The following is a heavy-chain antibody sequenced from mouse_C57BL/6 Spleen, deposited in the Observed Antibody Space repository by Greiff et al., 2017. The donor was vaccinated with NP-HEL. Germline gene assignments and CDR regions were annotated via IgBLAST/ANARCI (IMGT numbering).Heavy chain of an antibody. J-gene: IGHJ4*01. Sequence: QVQLQQSGPELVKPGASVKISCKASGYAFSSSWMNWVKQRPGKGLEWIGRIYPGDGDTNYNGKFKGKATLTADKSSSPAYMQLSSLTSEDSAVYFCARYYYNAMDYWGQGTSVTVSS. CDR2: IYPGDGDT. CDR1: GYAFSSSW. CDR3: ARYYYNAMDY. D-gene: IGHD2-12*01. V-gene: IGHV1-82*01.